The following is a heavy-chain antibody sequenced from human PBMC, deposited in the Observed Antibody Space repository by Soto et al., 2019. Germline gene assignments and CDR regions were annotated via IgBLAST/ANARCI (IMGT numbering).Heavy chain of an antibody. J-gene: IGHJ6*03. CDR3: ASGPTYDFWSGYLLRYYYYMDV. D-gene: IGHD3-3*01. CDR1: GFTFSSYG. CDR2: ISYDGSNK. V-gene: IGHV3-30*03. Sequence: GGSLRLSCAASGFTFSSYGMHWVRQAPGKGLEWVAVISYDGSNKYYADSVKGRFTISRDNSKNTLYLQMNSLRAEDTAVYYCASGPTYDFWSGYLLRYYYYMDVWGKGTTVTVSS.